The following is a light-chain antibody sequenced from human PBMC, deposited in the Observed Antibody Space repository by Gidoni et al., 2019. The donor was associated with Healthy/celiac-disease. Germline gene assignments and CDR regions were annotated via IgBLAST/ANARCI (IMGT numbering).Light chain of an antibody. V-gene: IGKV3-11*01. CDR2: DAS. CDR3: QQRSNWRGFT. J-gene: IGKJ3*01. Sequence: EIVLTQSPATLSWSTGESATLSCRASQSVSSYLAWSQQKPGQAPRLLSYDASNRATGIPARFSGSGSGTDFTLTISSLEAEDVAVYYCQQRSNWRGFTFGPGTKVDIK. CDR1: QSVSSY.